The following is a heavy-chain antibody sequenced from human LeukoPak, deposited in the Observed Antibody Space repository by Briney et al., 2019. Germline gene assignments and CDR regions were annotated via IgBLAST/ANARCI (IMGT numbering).Heavy chain of an antibody. V-gene: IGHV3-49*04. CDR3: TRVGSGSYTLASAFDY. CDR1: GFTFGDYA. CDR2: IRSKAYGGTT. Sequence: GGSLRLSCTASGFTFGDYAMSWVRQAPGKGLEWVGFIRSKAYGGTTEYAASVKGRFTISRDDSKSIAYLQMSSLKTEDTAVYYCTRVGSGSYTLASAFDYWGQGTLVTVSS. D-gene: IGHD3-10*01. J-gene: IGHJ4*02.